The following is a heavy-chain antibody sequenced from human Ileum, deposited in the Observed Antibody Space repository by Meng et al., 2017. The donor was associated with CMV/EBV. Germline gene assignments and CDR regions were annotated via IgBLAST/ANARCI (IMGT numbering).Heavy chain of an antibody. CDR3: ARDRSGDGRQYYGSSGYYHDY. J-gene: IGHJ4*02. CDR2: ISWNGGTT. D-gene: IGHD3-22*01. Sequence: GGSLRLSCAASGYTFDDYAMSWVRQAPGRGLEWVAGISWNGGTTVYVDSVRGRFIISRDNAKNSLYLEMNSLRAEDTALYHCARDRSGDGRQYYGSSGYYHDYWGQGALVTVSS. CDR1: GYTFDDYA. V-gene: IGHV3-20*01.